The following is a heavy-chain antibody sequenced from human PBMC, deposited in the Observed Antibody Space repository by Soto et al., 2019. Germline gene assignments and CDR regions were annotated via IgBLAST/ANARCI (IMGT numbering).Heavy chain of an antibody. CDR2: ISYDGSNK. CDR3: ARDQPRSLRSPGWFDP. D-gene: IGHD2-2*01. V-gene: IGHV3-30-3*01. Sequence: GGSLRLSCAASGFTFSSYAMHWVRQAPGKGLEWVAVISYDGSNKYYADSVKGRFTISRDNSKNTLYLQMNSLRAEDTAVYYCARDQPRSLRSPGWFDPWGQGTLVTVPS. J-gene: IGHJ5*02. CDR1: GFTFSSYA.